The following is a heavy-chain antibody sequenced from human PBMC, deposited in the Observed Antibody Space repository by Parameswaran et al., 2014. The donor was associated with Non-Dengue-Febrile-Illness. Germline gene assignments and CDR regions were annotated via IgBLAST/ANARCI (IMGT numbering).Heavy chain of an antibody. CDR3: ARYYGSGSSAPGFDY. J-gene: IGHJ4*02. V-gene: IGHV4-30-4*01. D-gene: IGHD3-10*01. Sequence: PGKGLEWIGYIRNTGSTYYKSSLKSRATISVDTSKNQFSLKLSSVTAADTAVYYCARYYGSGSSAPGFDYWGQGTLVTVSS. CDR2: IRNTGST.